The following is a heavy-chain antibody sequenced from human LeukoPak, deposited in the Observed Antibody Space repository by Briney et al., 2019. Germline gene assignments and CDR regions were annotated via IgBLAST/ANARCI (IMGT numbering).Heavy chain of an antibody. CDR3: ARDGSSMGTNFDY. V-gene: IGHV3-21*01. CDR1: GFTFSSYS. Sequence: GGSLRLSCAASGFTFSSYSMNWVRQAPGKGLEWVSSISPSSSYIYYADSVKGRFTISRDNAKNSLYLQMNSLRAEDTAVYYCARDGSSMGTNFDYWGQGTLVTVSS. D-gene: IGHD1-7*01. CDR2: ISPSSSYI. J-gene: IGHJ4*02.